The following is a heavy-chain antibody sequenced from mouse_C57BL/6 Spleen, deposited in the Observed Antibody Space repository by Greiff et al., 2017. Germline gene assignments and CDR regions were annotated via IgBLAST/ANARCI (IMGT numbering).Heavy chain of an antibody. Sequence: EVQRVESGGGLVKPGGSLKLSCAASGFTFSSYTMSWVRQTPEKRLEWVATISGGGGNTYYPDSVKGRFTISRDNAKNTLYLQMSSLRSEDTALYYCARRGGTVPYYFDYWGQGTTLTVSS. CDR1: GFTFSSYT. CDR2: ISGGGGNT. J-gene: IGHJ2*01. D-gene: IGHD4-1*01. CDR3: ARRGGTVPYYFDY. V-gene: IGHV5-9*01.